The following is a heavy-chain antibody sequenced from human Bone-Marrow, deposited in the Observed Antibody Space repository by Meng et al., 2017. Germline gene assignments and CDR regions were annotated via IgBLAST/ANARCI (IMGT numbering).Heavy chain of an antibody. CDR1: GFTFTSSA. CDR2: INPNSGGT. Sequence: ASVKVSCKASGFTFTSSAVQWVRQARGQRLEWMGWINPNSGGTNYAQKFQGRVTMTRDTSISTAYMELSRLRSDDTAVYYCARDQHRGYYDSSGYYSDAFDIWGQGTTVTVSS. CDR3: ARDQHRGYYDSSGYYSDAFDI. V-gene: IGHV1-2*02. D-gene: IGHD3-22*01. J-gene: IGHJ3*02.